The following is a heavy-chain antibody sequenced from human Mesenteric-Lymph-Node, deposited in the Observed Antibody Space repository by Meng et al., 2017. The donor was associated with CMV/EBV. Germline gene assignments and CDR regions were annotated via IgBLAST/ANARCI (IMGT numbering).Heavy chain of an antibody. Sequence: GGSLRLSCAASGFIFSDYAMTWVRQAPGKGLEWVTFISHDGRDKFYADSVKGRFAISRDNSRNTQYVQMNSLRAEDTAVYYCAKDEYSSDDYYYGMDVWGQGTTVTVSS. D-gene: IGHD6-19*01. J-gene: IGHJ6*02. CDR2: ISHDGRDK. V-gene: IGHV3-30*09. CDR3: AKDEYSSDDYYYGMDV. CDR1: GFIFSDYA.